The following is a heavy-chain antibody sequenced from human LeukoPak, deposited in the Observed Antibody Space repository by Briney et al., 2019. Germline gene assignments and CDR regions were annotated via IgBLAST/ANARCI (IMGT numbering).Heavy chain of an antibody. Sequence: GGSLRLSCAASGFTFSSYGMHWVRQAPGKGLEWVAVISDDGSNKYYVDSVKGRFPISRDNSKNTLYLQMNSLRAEDTAVYFCAKGHSSVWNTFLDYWGQGTLVTGSS. CDR2: ISDDGSNK. V-gene: IGHV3-30*18. CDR3: AKGHSSVWNTFLDY. D-gene: IGHD6-19*01. J-gene: IGHJ4*02. CDR1: GFTFSSYG.